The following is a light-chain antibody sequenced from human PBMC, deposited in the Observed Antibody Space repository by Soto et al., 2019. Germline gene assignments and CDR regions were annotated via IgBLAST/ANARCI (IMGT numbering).Light chain of an antibody. CDR3: QQYGSSLLT. CDR2: DAS. V-gene: IGKV3-20*01. Sequence: EFVLTQSPGTLSLSPGERATLSCRASQTVRNNYLAWYQQKPGQAPRLLIYDASSRATGIPDRFSGGGSGTDFTLTISRLEPEDFAVYYCQQYGSSLLTFGPGTKVDIK. J-gene: IGKJ3*01. CDR1: QTVRNNY.